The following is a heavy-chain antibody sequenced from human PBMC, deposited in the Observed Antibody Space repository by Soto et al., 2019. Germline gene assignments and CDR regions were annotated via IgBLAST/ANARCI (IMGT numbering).Heavy chain of an antibody. CDR3: ARGGSDIFDY. Sequence: ASVKVSCKASGYTLSTYALHWVRQAPGQSLEWMGWIDADNYDTKYSQKFQGRVTITRDTSANTAYMEVNSLRYEDTAVYYCARGGSDIFDYWGPGTLVTVSS. V-gene: IGHV1-3*01. J-gene: IGHJ4*02. D-gene: IGHD5-12*01. CDR1: GYTLSTYA. CDR2: IDADNYDT.